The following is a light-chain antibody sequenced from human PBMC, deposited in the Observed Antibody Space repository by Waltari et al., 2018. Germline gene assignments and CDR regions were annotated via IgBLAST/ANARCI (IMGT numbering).Light chain of an antibody. CDR1: SSDIGGHIH. Sequence: QSALTQPASVSGSPGQSIAISCTGTSSDIGGHIHVSWYQQHPGKAPKIIIYNVHNRPSGVSDRSRGSKAGNTASLTISGLQAEDEADYYCGSYRSGSTLVFGGGTRLTVL. CDR3: GSYRSGSTLV. V-gene: IGLV2-14*03. J-gene: IGLJ2*01. CDR2: NVH.